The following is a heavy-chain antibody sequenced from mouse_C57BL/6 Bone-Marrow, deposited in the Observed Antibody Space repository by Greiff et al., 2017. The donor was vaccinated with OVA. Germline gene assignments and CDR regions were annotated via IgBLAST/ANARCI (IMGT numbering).Heavy chain of an antibody. J-gene: IGHJ2*01. CDR3: ARKADGYYEEGYFDY. Sequence: QVQLQQSGAELVRPGASVKLSCKASGYTFTDYYINWVKQRPGQGLEWIARIYPGSGNTYYNEKFKGKATLTAEKSSSTAYMQLSSLTSEDSAVYFCARKADGYYEEGYFDYWGQGTTLTVSS. D-gene: IGHD2-3*01. CDR2: IYPGSGNT. V-gene: IGHV1-76*01. CDR1: GYTFTDYY.